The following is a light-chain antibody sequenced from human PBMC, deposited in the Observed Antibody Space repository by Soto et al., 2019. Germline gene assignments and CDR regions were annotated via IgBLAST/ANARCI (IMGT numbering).Light chain of an antibody. CDR1: QAITTY. CDR3: HQNYYTPYT. Sequence: DIQVTQSPSSLSASVGQRVTITCRASQAITTYLNWYQQKPGKAPNLLIYGASTLQTVVPSRFSGSGSGTEFTLTISSLQPEDCATYYCHQNYYTPYTFGQGTKVEIK. J-gene: IGKJ2*01. CDR2: GAS. V-gene: IGKV1-39*01.